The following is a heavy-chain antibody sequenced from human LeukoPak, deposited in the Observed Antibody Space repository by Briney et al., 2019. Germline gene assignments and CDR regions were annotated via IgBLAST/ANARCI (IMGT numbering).Heavy chain of an antibody. D-gene: IGHD6-19*01. J-gene: IGHJ4*02. CDR1: GFTFDDYA. CDR2: ISGDGGRT. CDR3: SKAAGAAGGLNDY. Sequence: GGSLRLSCAASGFTFDDYAMHWVRQAPGKGLEWVSLISGDGGRTYYADSVKGRFTISRDNSKNSLYLQMKSLRTEDTALYYCSKAAGAAGGLNDYWGQGTLVTVSS. V-gene: IGHV3-43*02.